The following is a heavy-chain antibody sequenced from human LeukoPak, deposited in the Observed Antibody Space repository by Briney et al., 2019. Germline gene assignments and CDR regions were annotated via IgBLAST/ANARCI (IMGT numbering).Heavy chain of an antibody. D-gene: IGHD1-1*01. V-gene: IGHV4-61*05. Sequence: SETLSLTCTVSGGSISSSSYYWGWIRQPPGKGLEWIGYLYYTRAPIYNPSLRSRVSTSVDTSKNQFSLHLSSVTAADTAVYFCARHDDIGVFRNGLDVWGQGTTVTVSS. CDR3: ARHDDIGVFRNGLDV. CDR2: LYYTRAP. J-gene: IGHJ6*02. CDR1: GGSISSSSYY.